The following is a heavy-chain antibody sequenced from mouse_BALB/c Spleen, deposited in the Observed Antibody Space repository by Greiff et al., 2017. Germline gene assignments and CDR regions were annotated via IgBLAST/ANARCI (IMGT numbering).Heavy chain of an antibody. J-gene: IGHJ2*01. CDR2: IGPANGNT. Sequence: VQLKQSGAELVKPGASVKLSCTASGFNFKDTYMHWVKQRPEKGLEWIGRIGPANGNTKYDPKFQGKATITADTSSNTAYLQLSSLTSEDTAVYYGAQTGTGYWGQGTTLTVSS. D-gene: IGHD4-1*01. V-gene: IGHV14-3*02. CDR3: AQTGTGY. CDR1: GFNFKDTY.